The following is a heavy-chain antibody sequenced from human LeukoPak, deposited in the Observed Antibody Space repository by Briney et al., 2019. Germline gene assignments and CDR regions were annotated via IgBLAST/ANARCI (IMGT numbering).Heavy chain of an antibody. CDR1: GFTFSSYG. CDR3: ARIGYSSSCTDY. J-gene: IGHJ4*02. V-gene: IGHV3-30*03. CDR2: ISYDGSNK. Sequence: PGGSLRLSCAASGFTFSSYGMHWVRQAPGKGLEWVAVISYDGSNKYYADSVKGRFTISRDNAKNSVYLQMNSLRAGDTAVYYCARIGYSSSCTDYWGQGTLVTVSS. D-gene: IGHD2-2*01.